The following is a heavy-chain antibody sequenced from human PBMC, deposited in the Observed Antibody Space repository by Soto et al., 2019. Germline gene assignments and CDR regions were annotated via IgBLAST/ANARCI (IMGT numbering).Heavy chain of an antibody. CDR2: ISYDGSDK. Sequence: QVQLVESGGGVVQPGRSLRLSCAASGFTFSSFGMHWVRQAPDKGLQWVAVISYDGSDKYYADSVKGRFTISRDESTNTMYVPMHSLRPEATAVYYCAKTSGYDYVWGSSGLDPWGQGTLVTVSS. CDR3: AKTSGYDYVWGSSGLDP. J-gene: IGHJ5*02. CDR1: GFTFSSFG. V-gene: IGHV3-30*18. D-gene: IGHD3-16*01.